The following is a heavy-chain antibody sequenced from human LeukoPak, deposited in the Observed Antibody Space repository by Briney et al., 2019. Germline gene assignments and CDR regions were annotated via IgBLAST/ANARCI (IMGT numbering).Heavy chain of an antibody. V-gene: IGHV3-21*01. CDR1: GFTFSSYS. Sequence: GGSLRLSCAASGFTFSSYSMNWVRQAPGKGLEWVSSISSSSSYIYYADSVKGRFTISRDNAKNSLYLQMNSLRAEDTAVYYCARGDDYGDFLDWFDPWGQGTLVTVSS. D-gene: IGHD4-17*01. J-gene: IGHJ5*02. CDR3: ARGDDYGDFLDWFDP. CDR2: ISSSSSYI.